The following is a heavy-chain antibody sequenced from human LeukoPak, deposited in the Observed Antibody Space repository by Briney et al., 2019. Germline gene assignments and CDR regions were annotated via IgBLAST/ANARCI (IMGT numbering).Heavy chain of an antibody. V-gene: IGHV4-59*01. CDR2: IYYSGST. D-gene: IGHD1-26*01. CDR1: GGSFSGYY. CDR3: AKDRGVY. J-gene: IGHJ4*02. Sequence: SETLSLTCSVYGGSFSGYYWSWIRQPPGKGLEWIGYIYYSGSTNYNPSLKSRVTISVDTSKNQFSLKLSSVTAADTAVYYCAKDRGVYWGQGTLVTVSS.